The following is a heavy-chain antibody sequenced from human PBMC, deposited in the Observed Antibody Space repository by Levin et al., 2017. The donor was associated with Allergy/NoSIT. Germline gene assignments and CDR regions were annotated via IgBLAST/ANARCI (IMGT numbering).Heavy chain of an antibody. CDR3: AKRGYCSGNTCQSHDAIDV. CDR2: IVFDGNDQ. CDR1: GFQFSLYG. J-gene: IGHJ3*01. D-gene: IGHD2-15*01. Sequence: GGSLRLSCAASGFQFSLYGMHWVRQAPGKGLEWVALIVFDGNDQYYAASVKGRFTISRDNSKNTLYLQMSSLRANDTAIYYCAKRGYCSGNTCQSHDAIDVWGQGTLVIVSS. V-gene: IGHV3-30*18.